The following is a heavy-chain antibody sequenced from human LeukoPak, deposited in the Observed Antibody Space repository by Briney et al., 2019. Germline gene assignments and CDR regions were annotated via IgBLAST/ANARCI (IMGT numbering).Heavy chain of an antibody. J-gene: IGHJ4*02. V-gene: IGHV3-74*01. CDR3: ARHQVVTSGGLIADFDF. Sequence: PGGSLRLSCAASGFTFSSYWMHWVRQAPGKGLVWVSRINSDGSTTNYADSVKGRFTNSRDNSKNTMSLEMNSLRAEDTAVYYCARHQVVTSGGLIADFDFWGQGTLVTVSS. D-gene: IGHD3-16*02. CDR2: INSDGSTT. CDR1: GFTFSSYW.